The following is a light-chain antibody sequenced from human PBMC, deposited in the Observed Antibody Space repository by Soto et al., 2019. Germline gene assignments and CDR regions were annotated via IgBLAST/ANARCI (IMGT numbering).Light chain of an antibody. CDR3: QQYSNWPPWT. J-gene: IGKJ1*01. V-gene: IGKV3-15*01. CDR1: QSLGGN. CDR2: RAS. Sequence: IEITQSPATLSVSPGDTATLSCRSSQSLGGNLAWYQQKPGQAPRLLIFRASSRATGVPARFSASGSGTEFTLTISGLQSEDFAVYYCQQYSNWPPWTFGQGTKVDIK.